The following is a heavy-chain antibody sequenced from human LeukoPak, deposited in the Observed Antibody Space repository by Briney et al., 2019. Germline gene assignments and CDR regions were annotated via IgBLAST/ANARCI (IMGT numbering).Heavy chain of an antibody. CDR2: FSWDAST. CDR3: AELGITMIGGV. D-gene: IGHD3-10*02. V-gene: IGHV3-43*01. CDR1: GFTFDDYT. Sequence: GGSLTLSCPASGFTFDDYTMHWVRQPPGKGLEWVSLFSWDASTYYADSVKGRFTISRDNAKNSLYLQMNSLRAEDTAVYYCAELGITMIGGVWGKGTTVTISS. J-gene: IGHJ6*04.